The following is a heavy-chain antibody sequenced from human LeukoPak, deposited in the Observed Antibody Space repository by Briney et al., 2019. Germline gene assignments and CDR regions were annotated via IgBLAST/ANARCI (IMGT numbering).Heavy chain of an antibody. CDR3: ARAGVVYYYGSGSYPENYYYYYYMDV. D-gene: IGHD3-10*01. CDR2: MYYSRST. V-gene: IGHV4-39*07. Sequence: SETLSLTCSVSGDSINSTNYYWGWIRQPPGKGLEWIGSMYYSRSTYYNPSLMSRVTISGDTSKNQFSLKLSSVTAADTAVYYCARAGVVYYYGSGSYPENYYYYYYMDVWGKGTTVTISS. CDR1: GDSINSTNYY. J-gene: IGHJ6*03.